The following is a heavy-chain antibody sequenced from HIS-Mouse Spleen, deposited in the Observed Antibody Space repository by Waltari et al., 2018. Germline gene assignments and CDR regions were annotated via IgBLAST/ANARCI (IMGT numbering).Heavy chain of an antibody. J-gene: IGHJ3*02. V-gene: IGHV1-69*01. CDR1: GATFSSYA. CDR2: IIPIFGTA. CDR3: ARDLGSGWIQLKGAFDI. D-gene: IGHD5-18*01. Sequence: QVQLVQSGAEVKKPGSSVKVSCKASGATFSSYAISWVRPAPGQGLEWMGGIIPIFGTANYAQKFQGRVTITADESTSTAYMELSSLRSEDTAVYYCARDLGSGWIQLKGAFDIWGQGTMVTVSS.